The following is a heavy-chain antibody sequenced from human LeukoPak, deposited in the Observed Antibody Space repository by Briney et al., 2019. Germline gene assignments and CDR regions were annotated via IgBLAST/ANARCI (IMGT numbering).Heavy chain of an antibody. D-gene: IGHD5-18*01. CDR3: AHTATLYYYYYMDV. Sequence: PSETLSLTCTVSGGSISSGSYYWSWLRQPAGKGLEWIGRIYTSGSTNYNPSLKSRVTISVDTSKNQFSLKLSSVTAADTAVYYRAHTATLYYYYYMDVWGKGTTVTVSS. V-gene: IGHV4-61*02. CDR1: GGSISSGSYY. CDR2: IYTSGST. J-gene: IGHJ6*03.